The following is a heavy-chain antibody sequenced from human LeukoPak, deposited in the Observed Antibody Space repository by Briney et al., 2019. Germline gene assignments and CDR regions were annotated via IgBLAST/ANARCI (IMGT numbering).Heavy chain of an antibody. J-gene: IGHJ3*02. CDR2: IYTSGST. V-gene: IGHV4-61*02. D-gene: IGHD3-10*01. CDR3: AREPWEMYGSGSYYNADAFDI. CDR1: GGSINSGSYY. Sequence: SETLSLTCTVSGGSINSGSYYWSWIRQPAGKGLEWIGRIYTSGSTNYNPSLKSRVTISVDTSKNQFSLKLSSVTAADTAVYYCAREPWEMYGSGSYYNADAFDIWGQGTMVTVSS.